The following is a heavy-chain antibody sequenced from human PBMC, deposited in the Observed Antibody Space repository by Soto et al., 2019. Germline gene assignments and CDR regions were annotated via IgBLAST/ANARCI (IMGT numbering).Heavy chain of an antibody. CDR2: ISSGSKTI. CDR3: VREDILGVRSFDY. J-gene: IGHJ4*02. Sequence: GSLRLSCAASGFTFSGYSVNWVRQAPGKGLEWVSYISSGSKTIYYAESVKGRFTVSRDNARNSQYLQMNSLRDEDTAVYYCVREDILGVRSFDYWGQGTLVTVSS. V-gene: IGHV3-48*02. CDR1: GFTFSGYS. D-gene: IGHD3-9*01.